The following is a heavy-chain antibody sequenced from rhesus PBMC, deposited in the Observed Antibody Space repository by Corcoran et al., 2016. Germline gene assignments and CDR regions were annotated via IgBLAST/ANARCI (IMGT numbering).Heavy chain of an antibody. CDR2: ISSSSGST. J-gene: IGHJ4*01. CDR1: GGSASRSNW. CDR3: ARDRGSPYYFDY. D-gene: IGHD5-42*01. Sequence: QVQLQESGPGLVKPSETLSLTCAVFGGSASRSNWWSWIRQPPGKGLGWIGYISSSSGSTYYNPSLKSRVTMSTDTSKNQFSLKLSSVTAADTAVYYWARDRGSPYYFDYWVQGVLVTVSS. V-gene: IGHV4-65*01.